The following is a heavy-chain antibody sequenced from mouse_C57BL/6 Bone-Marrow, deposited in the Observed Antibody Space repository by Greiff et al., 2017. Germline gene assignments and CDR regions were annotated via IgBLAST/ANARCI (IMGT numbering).Heavy chain of an antibody. CDR2: IDPSDSYT. J-gene: IGHJ3*01. CDR3: ARWWDEAY. CDR1: GYTFTSYW. V-gene: IGHV1-50*01. Sequence: QVQLQLPGAELVKPGASVKLSCKASGYTFTSYWMQWVKQRPGQGLEWIGEIDPSDSYTNYNQKFKGKATLTVDTSSSTAYMQLSSLTSEDSAVYYCARWWDEAYWGQGTLVTVSA. D-gene: IGHD1-1*02.